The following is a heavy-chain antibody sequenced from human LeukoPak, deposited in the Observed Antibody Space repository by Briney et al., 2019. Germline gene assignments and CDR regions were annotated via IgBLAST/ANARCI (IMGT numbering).Heavy chain of an antibody. D-gene: IGHD3-10*01. CDR3: AGTPWFGELTLDY. CDR2: IVVGSGNT. CDR1: GFTFTSST. Sequence: SVKVSCKASGFTFTSSTIQWVRQARGQRLEWIGWIVVGSGNTYYAQKFQERVIITRDMSTTTVYMELSSLRSEDTAVYYCAGTPWFGELTLDYWGQGTLVTVSS. J-gene: IGHJ4*02. V-gene: IGHV1-58*02.